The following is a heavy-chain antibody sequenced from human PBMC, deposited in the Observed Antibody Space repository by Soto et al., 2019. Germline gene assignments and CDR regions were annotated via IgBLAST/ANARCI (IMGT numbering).Heavy chain of an antibody. Sequence: QVQLQESGPGLVKPSETLSLTCSISGGSISDYQWNWIRQPPGKGLEWIGYIYYSGRTNYNPSLKSRLTLPLDTSTRRFSLRLRSVTAADTAVYYCARMRGLGEISPYLDYWGQGALVTVSS. J-gene: IGHJ4*02. V-gene: IGHV4-59*01. CDR1: GGSISDYQ. D-gene: IGHD3-16*01. CDR2: IYYSGRT. CDR3: ARMRGLGEISPYLDY.